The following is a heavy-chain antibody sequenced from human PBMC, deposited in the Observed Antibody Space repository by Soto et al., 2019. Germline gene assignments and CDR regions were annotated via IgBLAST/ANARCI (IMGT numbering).Heavy chain of an antibody. CDR1: GYTFTSYY. Sequence: ASVKVSCKASGYTFTSYYMHWVRQAPGQGLEWMGIINPSGGSTSYAQKFQGRVTMTRDTSTGTAYMELSSLRSEDTAVYYCATLFRRFAFDIWGQGTMVTVSS. V-gene: IGHV1-46*01. CDR2: INPSGGST. J-gene: IGHJ3*02. D-gene: IGHD3-10*01. CDR3: ATLFRRFAFDI.